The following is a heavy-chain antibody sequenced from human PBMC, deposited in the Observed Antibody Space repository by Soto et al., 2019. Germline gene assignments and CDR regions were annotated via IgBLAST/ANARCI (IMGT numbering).Heavy chain of an antibody. V-gene: IGHV3-9*01. J-gene: IGHJ2*01. CDR1: GFTFDDYA. D-gene: IGHD3-3*01. CDR2: ISWNSGSI. CDR3: AKVWSGYSEWHFDL. Sequence: GGSLRLSCAASGFTFDDYAMHWVRQAPGKGLEWVSGISWNSGSIGYADSVKGRFTISRDNAKNSLYLQMNSLRAEDTALYYCAKVWSGYSEWHFDLWGRGTLVTVSS.